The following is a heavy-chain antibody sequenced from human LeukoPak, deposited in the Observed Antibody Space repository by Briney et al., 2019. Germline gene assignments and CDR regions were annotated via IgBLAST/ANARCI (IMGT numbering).Heavy chain of an antibody. CDR3: ARVTGDSNGYKSPSLDY. D-gene: IGHD5-18*01. CDR2: XYDTGST. V-gene: IGHV4-30-2*01. Sequence: IXYXYDTGSTYYNPSFKTRVTISMDRSKNQFSLKLSSVTAADTAVYYCARVTGDSNGYKSPSLDYWGQGTLVTVSS. J-gene: IGHJ4*02.